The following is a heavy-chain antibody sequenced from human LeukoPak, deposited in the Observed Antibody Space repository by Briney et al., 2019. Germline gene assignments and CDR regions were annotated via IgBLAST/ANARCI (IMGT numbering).Heavy chain of an antibody. CDR2: ISYDGSNK. CDR1: GFTFSSYA. Sequence: PGGSLRLSCAASGFTFSSYAMHWVRQAPGKGLEWVAVISYDGSNKYYADSVKGRFTISRDNSKNTLYLKMNSLRAEDTAVYYCARRFGAARDDYMDVWGKGTTVTVSS. J-gene: IGHJ6*03. CDR3: ARRFGAARDDYMDV. V-gene: IGHV3-30*04. D-gene: IGHD3-16*01.